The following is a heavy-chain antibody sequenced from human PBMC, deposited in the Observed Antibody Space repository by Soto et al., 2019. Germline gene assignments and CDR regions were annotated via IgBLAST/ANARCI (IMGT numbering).Heavy chain of an antibody. CDR2: IDPSDSYT. Sequence: PGESLKISFEGSGYTFTSYYITWARQLPGKGLEWMGRIDPSDSYTTYNPSFEGHVTISAEKSIRTAYLQWTSLEASDTAMYYCARGDTALVRKGVDVWGQGTPVTVCS. D-gene: IGHD5-18*01. CDR1: GYTFTSYY. V-gene: IGHV5-10-1*01. CDR3: ARGDTALVRKGVDV. J-gene: IGHJ6*02.